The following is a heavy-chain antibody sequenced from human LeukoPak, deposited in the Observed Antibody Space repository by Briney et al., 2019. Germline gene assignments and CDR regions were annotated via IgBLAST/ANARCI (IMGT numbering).Heavy chain of an antibody. J-gene: IGHJ4*02. CDR1: GFTFSSYV. D-gene: IGHD5-18*01. CDR3: AKDRNSYGDY. CDR2: IRYDGSNK. Sequence: GGSLRLSCAASGFTFSSYVMHWVRQAPGKGLEWVAFIRYDGSNKYYADSVKGRFTISRDNSKNTLYLQMNRLRAEDTAVYYCAKDRNSYGDYWGQGPLVTVSS. V-gene: IGHV3-30*02.